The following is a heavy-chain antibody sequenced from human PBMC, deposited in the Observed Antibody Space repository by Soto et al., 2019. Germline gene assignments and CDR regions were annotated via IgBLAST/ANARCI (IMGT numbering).Heavy chain of an antibody. V-gene: IGHV5-51*01. J-gene: IGHJ6*02. CDR2: IYPGDSDI. CDR3: TTLMVGGNYVASYYYYAMDV. D-gene: IGHD1-26*01. CDR1: GYSFTNYW. Sequence: GESLKISCKGSGYSFTNYWIGWVRQMTGKGMEWMGIIYPGDSDIRYSPSFQGQVTISADKAISTAYLQWSRLKAADTAIYYCTTLMVGGNYVASYYYYAMDVWGQGTTVTVSS.